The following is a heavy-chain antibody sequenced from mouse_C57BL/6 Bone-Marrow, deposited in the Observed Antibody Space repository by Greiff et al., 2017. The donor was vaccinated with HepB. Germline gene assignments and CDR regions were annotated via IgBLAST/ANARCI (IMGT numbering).Heavy chain of an antibody. J-gene: IGHJ2*01. CDR3: ARQGYYGSYYLDY. CDR2: ISNLSYSI. V-gene: IGHV5-15*01. D-gene: IGHD1-1*01. CDR1: GFTFSDYG. Sequence: EVQLVESGGGLVQPGGSLKLSCAASGFTFSDYGMAWVRQAPRKGPEWVAFISNLSYSIYYADTVTGRFTISRENAKNTLYLEMSSLRSEDTAMYYCARQGYYGSYYLDYWGQGTTLTVSS.